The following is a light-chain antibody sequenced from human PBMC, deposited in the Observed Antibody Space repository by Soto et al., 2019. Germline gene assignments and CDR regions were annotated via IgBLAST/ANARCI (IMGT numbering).Light chain of an antibody. CDR2: GNS. J-gene: IGLJ3*02. CDR3: QSYDSMISCWV. V-gene: IGLV1-40*01. CDR1: SSNIGAGYD. Sequence: QSVLTQPPSVSGAPGQRVTISCTGSSSNIGAGYDVHWYQQLPGTAPKLLIYGNSNRPSGVPDRFSGSKSGTSASLAITGLQAEDEADYYRQSYDSMISCWVFGGGTKLTVL.